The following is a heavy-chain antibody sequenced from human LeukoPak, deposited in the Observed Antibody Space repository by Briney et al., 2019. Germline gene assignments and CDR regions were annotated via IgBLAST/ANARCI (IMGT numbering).Heavy chain of an antibody. CDR2: INHSGST. CDR3: ARAFRGFDP. Sequence: PSETLSLTCAVYGGSFSGYYWSWIRQPPGKWLEWIGEINHSGSTNYNPSLKSRVTISVDTSKNQFSLKLSSVTAADTAVYYCARAFRGFDPWGQGTLVTVSS. CDR1: GGSFSGYY. V-gene: IGHV4-34*01. J-gene: IGHJ5*02.